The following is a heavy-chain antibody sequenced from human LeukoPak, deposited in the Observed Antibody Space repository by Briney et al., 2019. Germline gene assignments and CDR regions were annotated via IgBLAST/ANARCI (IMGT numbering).Heavy chain of an antibody. Sequence: GGSLRLSCAASGFTFSSYVMNWVRQAPGKGLEWVASINHNGNVNYYVDSVKGRFTISRDNAKNSLYLQMSNLRAEDTAVYFCARGGGLDVWGQGATVTVSS. CDR1: GFTFSSYV. CDR3: ARGGGLDV. V-gene: IGHV3-7*03. CDR2: INHNGNVN. D-gene: IGHD3-16*01. J-gene: IGHJ6*02.